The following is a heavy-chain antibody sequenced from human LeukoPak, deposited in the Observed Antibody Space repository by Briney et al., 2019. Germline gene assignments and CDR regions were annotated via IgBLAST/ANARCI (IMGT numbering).Heavy chain of an antibody. D-gene: IGHD1-26*01. CDR2: IYYSGST. J-gene: IGHJ4*02. V-gene: IGHV4-59*01. Sequence: SETLSLTCTVSVGSISSYYWSWIRQPPGKGLEWIGYIYYSGSTNYNPSLKSRVTISVDTSKNQFSLKLTSVTAADTALYYCARGVNSGYFDYCGQGTLVTVSS. CDR3: ARGVNSGYFDY. CDR1: VGSISSYY.